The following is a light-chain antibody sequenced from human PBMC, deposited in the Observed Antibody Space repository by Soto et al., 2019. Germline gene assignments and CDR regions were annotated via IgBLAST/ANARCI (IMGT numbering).Light chain of an antibody. CDR1: QYINTR. CDR2: QTS. V-gene: IGKV3-11*01. Sequence: EIVLTQSPATLSSFPADRVTLSCRASQYINTRLAWYQHRPGQAPRLLIYQTSLRAAGIPARFSASGSGTDFSLTISDVQSEDFALYYCHQRQSWPRTFGQGTKVDIK. J-gene: IGKJ1*01. CDR3: HQRQSWPRT.